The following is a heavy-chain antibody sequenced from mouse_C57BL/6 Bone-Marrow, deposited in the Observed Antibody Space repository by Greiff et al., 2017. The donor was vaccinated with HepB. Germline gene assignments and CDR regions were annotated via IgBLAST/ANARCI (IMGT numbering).Heavy chain of an antibody. Sequence: QVQLQQPGAELVKPGASVKLSCKASGYTFTSYWMQWVKQRPGQGLEWIGEIAPSDSYTNYNQKFKGKATLTVDTSSSTAYMQLSSLTSEDSAVYYCARGREGYDEGFAYWGQGTLVTVSA. J-gene: IGHJ3*01. D-gene: IGHD2-2*01. CDR2: IAPSDSYT. V-gene: IGHV1-50*01. CDR3: ARGREGYDEGFAY. CDR1: GYTFTSYW.